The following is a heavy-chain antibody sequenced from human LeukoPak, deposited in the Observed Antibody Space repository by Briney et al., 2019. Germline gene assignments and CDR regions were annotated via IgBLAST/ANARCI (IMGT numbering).Heavy chain of an antibody. Sequence: GESLKISCAASGFTFSSYWMSWVRQAPGKGLEWVANIKQDGSEKYYVDSVKGRFTISRDNAKNSLYLQMNSLRAEDTAVYYCAVGAGSLIWGQGTLVTVSS. J-gene: IGHJ4*02. CDR2: IKQDGSEK. V-gene: IGHV3-7*01. D-gene: IGHD1-26*01. CDR3: AVGAGSLI. CDR1: GFTFSSYW.